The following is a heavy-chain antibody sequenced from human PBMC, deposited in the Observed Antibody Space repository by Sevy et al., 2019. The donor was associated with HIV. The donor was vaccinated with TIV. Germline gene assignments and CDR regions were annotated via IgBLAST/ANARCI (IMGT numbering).Heavy chain of an antibody. Sequence: GGSLRLSCAASGFTFSSYWMHWVRQAPGKGLEWVANLKQDGSVKYYGDSVKGRFTISRDNAKNSLYLQMNSLRAEDTAVYYCARALAAADNYWGQGTLVTVSS. CDR1: GFTFSSYW. CDR2: LKQDGSVK. J-gene: IGHJ4*02. V-gene: IGHV3-7*01. D-gene: IGHD6-13*01. CDR3: ARALAAADNY.